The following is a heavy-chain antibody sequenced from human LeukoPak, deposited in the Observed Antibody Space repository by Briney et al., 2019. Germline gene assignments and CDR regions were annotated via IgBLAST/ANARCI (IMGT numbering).Heavy chain of an antibody. Sequence: PGGSLRLSCAASGFTFSSYEMNWVRQAPGKGLEWVSYISSSGSTIYYADSVKGRFTISRDNAKNSLYLQMNSLRAEDTAVYYCARDPMGVAYYYDSSGYSNYWGQGTLVTVSS. V-gene: IGHV3-48*03. D-gene: IGHD3-22*01. CDR1: GFTFSSYE. J-gene: IGHJ4*02. CDR3: ARDPMGVAYYYDSSGYSNY. CDR2: ISSSGSTI.